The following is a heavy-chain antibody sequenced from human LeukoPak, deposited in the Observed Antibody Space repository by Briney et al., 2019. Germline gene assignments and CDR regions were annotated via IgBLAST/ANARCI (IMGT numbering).Heavy chain of an antibody. CDR3: ARQVSIAAAGYFDY. Sequence: GGSLRLSCAASGFTFSTYSMNWVRQAPGKGLEWVSSINNSYSHIYYADSVKGRVTISRDNAKSSLYLQMNSLRAEDTAVYYCARQVSIAAAGYFDYWGQGTLVTVSS. CDR2: INNSYSHI. CDR1: GFTFSTYS. D-gene: IGHD6-13*01. V-gene: IGHV3-21*01. J-gene: IGHJ4*02.